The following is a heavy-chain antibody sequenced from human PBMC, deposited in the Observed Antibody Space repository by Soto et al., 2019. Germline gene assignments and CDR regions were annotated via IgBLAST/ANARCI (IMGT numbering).Heavy chain of an antibody. D-gene: IGHD2-15*01. CDR3: ARVVVADTRCFDP. V-gene: IGHV4-30-4*01. CDR1: GGSISSGDYY. J-gene: IGHJ5*02. CDR2: IYYSGST. Sequence: PWETLSLTCTVSGGSISSGDYYWSWIRQPPGKGLEWIGYIYYSGSTYYNPSLKSRVTISVDTSKNQFSLKLSSVTAADTAVYYCARVVVADTRCFDPSGQGTLVTVSS.